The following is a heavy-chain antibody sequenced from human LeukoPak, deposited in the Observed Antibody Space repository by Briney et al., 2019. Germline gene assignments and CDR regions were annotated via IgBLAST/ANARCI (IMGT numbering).Heavy chain of an antibody. CDR3: ARKDGDI. V-gene: IGHV4-4*07. CDR1: GVSVRSYF. D-gene: IGHD5-24*01. Sequence: RPSETLSLTCTVSGVSVRSYFWIWIRQPAGRGLEWIGRIDASGSTNFNPSLKSRVTMSMDSSKNEFSLKLSSVTAADTALYYCARKDGDIWGQGTRVTVSS. J-gene: IGHJ3*02. CDR2: IDASGST.